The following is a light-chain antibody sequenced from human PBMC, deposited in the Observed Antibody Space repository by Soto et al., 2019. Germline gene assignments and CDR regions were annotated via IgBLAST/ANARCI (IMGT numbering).Light chain of an antibody. CDR2: GAS. J-gene: IGKJ5*01. V-gene: IGKV3-15*01. CDR3: QQYNNWPPII. Sequence: EIVMTQSPSTLSVSPVERATLSCRASQSVSSNLAWYQQKLGQAPRLLIYGASTRATGIPARFSGSGSGTEFTLTISSLQSEDFAVYYCQQYNNWPPIIFGQGTRLEIK. CDR1: QSVSSN.